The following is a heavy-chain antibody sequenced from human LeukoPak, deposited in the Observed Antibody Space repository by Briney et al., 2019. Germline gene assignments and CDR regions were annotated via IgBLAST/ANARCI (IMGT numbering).Heavy chain of an antibody. V-gene: IGHV3-30*04. CDR2: ISYDGSNK. CDR1: GITFSSYA. Sequence: GGPRGLPGAALGITFSSYAMHWVRQAPGKGLEWVAVISYDGSNKYYADSVKGRFTISRDNSKNTLYLQMNSLRAEDTAVYYCASGRRHNQANDYWGQGTLVTVSS. J-gene: IGHJ4*02. CDR3: ASGRRHNQANDY. D-gene: IGHD1-26*01.